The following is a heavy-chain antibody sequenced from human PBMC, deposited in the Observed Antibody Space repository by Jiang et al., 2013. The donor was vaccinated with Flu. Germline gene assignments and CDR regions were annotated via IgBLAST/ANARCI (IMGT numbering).Heavy chain of an antibody. V-gene: IGHV4-39*01. CDR3: ARGGYCSSTSCYDDWFDP. Sequence: GPGLVKPSETLSLTCTVSGGSISSSSYYWGWIRQPPGKGLEWIGSIYYSGSTYYNPSLKSRVTISVDTSKNQFSLKLSSVTAADTAVYYCARGGYCSSTSCYDDWFDPWGQGTLVTVSS. CDR1: GGSISSSSYY. CDR2: IYYSGST. J-gene: IGHJ5*02. D-gene: IGHD2-2*01.